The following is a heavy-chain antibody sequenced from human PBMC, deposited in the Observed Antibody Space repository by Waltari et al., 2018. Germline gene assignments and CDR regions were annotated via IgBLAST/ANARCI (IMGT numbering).Heavy chain of an antibody. CDR2: IRGSGGST. CDR1: GFTSRSYA. D-gene: IGHD4-17*01. V-gene: IGHV3-23*01. CDR3: AKEGDYGT. J-gene: IGHJ5*02. Sequence: EVQLLESGGGLVKTGGSLRLSCAASGFTSRSYAMSWVRQAPGKGLEWVSAIRGSGGSTYYADSVKGRFTISRDNSKNTLYLQMNSLRAEDTAVYYCAKEGDYGTWGQGTLVTVSS.